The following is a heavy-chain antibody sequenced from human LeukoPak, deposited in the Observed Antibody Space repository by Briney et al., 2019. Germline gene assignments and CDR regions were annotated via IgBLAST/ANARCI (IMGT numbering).Heavy chain of an antibody. J-gene: IGHJ4*02. CDR1: GYTFTSYD. V-gene: IGHV1-8*01. D-gene: IGHD3-3*01. CDR2: MNPNSGNT. CDR3: ARTYYDFWSGYYPSYYFDY. Sequence: GASVKVSCKASGYTFTSYDINWVRQATGQGLEWMGWMNPNSGNTGYAQKFQGRVTMTRNTSISTAYMELSRLRSDDTAVYYCARTYYDFWSGYYPSYYFDYWGQGTLVTVSS.